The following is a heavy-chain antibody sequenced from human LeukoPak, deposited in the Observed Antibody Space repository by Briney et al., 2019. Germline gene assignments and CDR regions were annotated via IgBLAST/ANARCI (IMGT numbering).Heavy chain of an antibody. CDR2: ISSSRSYI. CDR1: GFTFSSYS. J-gene: IGHJ4*02. D-gene: IGHD1-26*01. Sequence: PGGSLRLSCAAYGFTFSSYSMSWVRQAPGKGLEWVGSISSSRSYIYYADPVKGRFTISRDNANNLPYLQMDRLRAEDTSVYYCARDGDLLEPPYWGQGTLVTVSS. V-gene: IGHV3-21*01. CDR3: ARDGDLLEPPY.